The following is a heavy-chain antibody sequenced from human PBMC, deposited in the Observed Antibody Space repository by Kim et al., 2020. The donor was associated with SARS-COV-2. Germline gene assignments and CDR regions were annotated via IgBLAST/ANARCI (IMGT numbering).Heavy chain of an antibody. D-gene: IGHD4-17*01. Sequence: ASVKVSCKASGYTFTSYGISWVRQAPGQGLEWMGWISAYNGNTNYAQKLQGRVTMTTDTSTSTAYMELRSLRSDDTAVYYCARVWTLAGNDPPYGDYGGQWFDPWGQGTLVTVSS. CDR1: GYTFTSYG. CDR3: ARVWTLAGNDPPYGDYGGQWFDP. V-gene: IGHV1-18*01. J-gene: IGHJ5*02. CDR2: ISAYNGNT.